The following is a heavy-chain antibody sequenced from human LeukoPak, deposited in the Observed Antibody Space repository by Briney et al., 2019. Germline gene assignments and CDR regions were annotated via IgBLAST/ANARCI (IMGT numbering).Heavy chain of an antibody. Sequence: SETLFLTCAVSGGSISSGGYSWSWIRQPPGKGLEWIGYIYHSGSTYYNPSLKSRVTISVDRSKNQFSLKLSSVTAADTAVYYCARERYWYFDLWGRGTLVTVSS. J-gene: IGHJ2*01. CDR1: GGSISSGGYS. CDR3: ARERYWYFDL. CDR2: IYHSGST. V-gene: IGHV4-30-2*01.